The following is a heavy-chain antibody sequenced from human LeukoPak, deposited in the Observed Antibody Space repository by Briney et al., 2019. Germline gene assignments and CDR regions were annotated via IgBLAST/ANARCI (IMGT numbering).Heavy chain of an antibody. J-gene: IGHJ4*02. V-gene: IGHV4-59*12. CDR2: IYYSGST. CDR3: ARESRYSSGWYYFDY. D-gene: IGHD6-19*01. Sequence: SETLSLTCTVSGGSISSYYWSWIRQPPGKGLEWIGYIYYSGSTNYNPSLKSRVTMSVDTSKNQFSLKLSSVTAADTAVYYCARESRYSSGWYYFDYWGQGTLVTVSS. CDR1: GGSISSYY.